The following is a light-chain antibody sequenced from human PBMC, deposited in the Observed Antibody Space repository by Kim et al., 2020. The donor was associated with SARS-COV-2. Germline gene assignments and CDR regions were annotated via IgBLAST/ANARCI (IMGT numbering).Light chain of an antibody. J-gene: IGKJ2*01. CDR1: QSISTD. V-gene: IGKV3-11*01. CDR3: QQRFTWST. CDR2: DAS. Sequence: PGERAPPSCRASQSISTDLSWYQQKPGQAPRLLIFDASNRGTGIPARFSGSGSGTDFTLTISSLEPEDFAVYYCQQRFTWSTFGQGTKLEI.